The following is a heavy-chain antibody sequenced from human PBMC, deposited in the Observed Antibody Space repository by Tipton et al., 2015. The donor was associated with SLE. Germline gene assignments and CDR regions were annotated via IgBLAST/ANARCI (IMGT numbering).Heavy chain of an antibody. CDR3: ARDRGRDYDTLTGYRRH. CDR2: ISSSGSTI. Sequence: GSLRLSCAASGFTFSDYEMNWVRQPPGKGLEWIAYISSSGSTIHYADSVKGRFTISRDNAKNSLYVQMNSLRGEDTAVYYCARDRGRDYDTLTGYRRHWGQGTLVAASS. CDR1: GFTFSDYE. J-gene: IGHJ4*02. D-gene: IGHD3-9*01. V-gene: IGHV3-48*03.